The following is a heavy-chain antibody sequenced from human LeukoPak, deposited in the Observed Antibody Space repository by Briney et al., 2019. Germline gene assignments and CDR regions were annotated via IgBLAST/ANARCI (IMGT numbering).Heavy chain of an antibody. V-gene: IGHV4-39*01. CDR1: GGSISSGGYY. D-gene: IGHD3-10*01. CDR2: IYYSGST. CDR3: ARHAAMVRGNFFYYFDY. J-gene: IGHJ4*02. Sequence: SETLSLTCTVSGGSISSGGYYWSWIRQPPGKGLEWIGSIYYSGSTYYNPSLKSRVTISVDTSKNQFSLKLSSVTAADTAVYYCARHAAMVRGNFFYYFDYWGQGTLVTVSS.